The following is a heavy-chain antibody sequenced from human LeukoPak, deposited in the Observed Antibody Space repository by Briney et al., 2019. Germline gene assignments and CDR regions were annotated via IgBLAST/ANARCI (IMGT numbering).Heavy chain of an antibody. CDR2: INHSGST. V-gene: IGHV4-39*07. J-gene: IGHJ5*02. CDR3: ARVTRVYYYGSGSYFGWFDP. D-gene: IGHD3-10*01. Sequence: SETLSLTCTVSGGSISSSSYYWGWIRQPPGKGLEWIGEINHSGSTNYNPSLKSRVTISVDTSKNQFSLKLSSVTAADTAVYYCARVTRVYYYGSGSYFGWFDPWGQGTLVTVSS. CDR1: GGSISSSSYY.